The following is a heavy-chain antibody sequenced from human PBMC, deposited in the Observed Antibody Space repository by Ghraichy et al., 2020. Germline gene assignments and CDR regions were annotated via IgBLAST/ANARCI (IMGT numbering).Heavy chain of an antibody. CDR2: INPNSGGT. J-gene: IGHJ3*02. Sequence: ASVKVSCKASGYTFTGYYMHWVRQAPGQGLEWMGWINPNSGGTNYAQKFQGRVTMTRDTSISTAYMELSRLRSDDTAVYYCTLTVTTSDAFDIWGQGTMVTVSS. CDR3: TLTVTTSDAFDI. D-gene: IGHD4-17*01. CDR1: GYTFTGYY. V-gene: IGHV1-2*02.